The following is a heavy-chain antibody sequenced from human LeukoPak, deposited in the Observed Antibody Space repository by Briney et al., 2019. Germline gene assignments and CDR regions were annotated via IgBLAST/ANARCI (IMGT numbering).Heavy chain of an antibody. V-gene: IGHV3-7*01. D-gene: IGHD4-11*01. CDR3: ARGNYPTG. J-gene: IGHJ4*02. CDR1: EFTFNNYA. Sequence: GGSLRLSCVASEFTFNNYAMSWVRQAPGKGLEWVANIKQDGSEKYYVDSVKGRFTISRDNAKNSLYLQMNSLRAEDTAVYYCARGNYPTGWGQGTLVTVSS. CDR2: IKQDGSEK.